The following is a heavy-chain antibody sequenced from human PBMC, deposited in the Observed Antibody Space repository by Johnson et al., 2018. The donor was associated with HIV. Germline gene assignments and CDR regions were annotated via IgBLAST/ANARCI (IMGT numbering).Heavy chain of an antibody. CDR2: ISFDGSNK. D-gene: IGHD6-13*01. CDR3: ARERARQELGLDGAFDI. J-gene: IGHJ3*02. V-gene: IGHV3-30*04. CDR1: GFTLSKYA. Sequence: QMQLVESGGGVVQPGRSLRLSCAASGFTLSKYAMHWVRQAPGKGLEWVAVISFDGSNKYNADSVKGRFIISRDNSQNTLSLQMHSLRAEDTAVYYCARERARQELGLDGAFDIWGQGTTVTVSS.